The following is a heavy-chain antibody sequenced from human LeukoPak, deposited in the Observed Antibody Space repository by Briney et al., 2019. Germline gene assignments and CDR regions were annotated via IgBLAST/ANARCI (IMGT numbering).Heavy chain of an antibody. J-gene: IGHJ4*02. Sequence: KPSETLSLTCTVSGGSISSYYWSWIRQPAGKGLEWIGRIYTSGSTNYNPSLKSRVTMSVATSKNQFSLKMSSVTAADTAVYYCARVISDFWSGSTHYFDYWGQGTLVTVSS. CDR2: IYTSGST. V-gene: IGHV4-4*07. D-gene: IGHD3-3*01. CDR3: ARVISDFWSGSTHYFDY. CDR1: GGSISSYY.